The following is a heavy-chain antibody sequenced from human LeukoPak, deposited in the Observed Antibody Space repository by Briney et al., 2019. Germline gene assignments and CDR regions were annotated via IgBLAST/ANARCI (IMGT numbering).Heavy chain of an antibody. D-gene: IGHD6-13*01. CDR1: GFTFSSYA. V-gene: IGHV3-23*01. J-gene: IGHJ4*02. Sequence: GGSMRLSSAASGFTFSSYAMRWVRQAPGKGLEWVSAIRGSGRSTYYADSVKGRFTISRDNYKNTLYLQMNSLRAEDTAVYYCAKNRAGYSSSWYEDYWGQGTLVTVSS. CDR3: AKNRAGYSSSWYEDY. CDR2: IRGSGRST.